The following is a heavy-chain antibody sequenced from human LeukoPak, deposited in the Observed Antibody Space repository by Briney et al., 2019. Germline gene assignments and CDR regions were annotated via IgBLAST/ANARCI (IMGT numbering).Heavy chain of an antibody. CDR3: ARDSRDSSGYDYYYYYMDV. CDR2: IYTSGST. V-gene: IGHV4-4*07. J-gene: IGHJ6*03. CDR1: GGSISSYY. Sequence: SETLSLTCTVSGGSISSYYWSWIRQPAGKGLEWLGRIYTSGSTNYNPSLKSRVTMSVDTSKNQFSLKLSSVTAADTAVYYCARDSRDSSGYDYYYYYMDVWGKGTTVTVSS. D-gene: IGHD3-22*01.